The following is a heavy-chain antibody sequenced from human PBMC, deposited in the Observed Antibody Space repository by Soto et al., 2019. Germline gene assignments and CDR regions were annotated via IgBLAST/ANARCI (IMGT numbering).Heavy chain of an antibody. Sequence: EVHLLESGGGLVQPGGSLRLSCAASRFTFNSYAMSWVRQAPGKGLEWVSAITGSGGSTNYADSVKGRFTISRDNSKNTLYLQMNSLRAGDTAAYYCAKGTLYSRYDVFDIWGQGTMVTVSS. CDR3: AKGTLYSRYDVFDI. CDR2: ITGSGGST. V-gene: IGHV3-23*01. D-gene: IGHD2-15*01. CDR1: RFTFNSYA. J-gene: IGHJ3*02.